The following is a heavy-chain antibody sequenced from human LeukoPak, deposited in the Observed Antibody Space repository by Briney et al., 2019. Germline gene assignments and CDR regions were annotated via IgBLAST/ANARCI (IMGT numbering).Heavy chain of an antibody. Sequence: GGSLRLSCAASGFTFSYYTMSWVRQAPGKGLDWVSSISGGGGSTYYADSVKGRFTISRDNSKNTVYLQMNSLRAEDTAIYHCAKGLGGVNAPIDYWGQGTLVTVSS. D-gene: IGHD3-16*01. CDR3: AKGLGGVNAPIDY. J-gene: IGHJ4*02. V-gene: IGHV3-23*01. CDR1: GFTFSYYT. CDR2: ISGGGGST.